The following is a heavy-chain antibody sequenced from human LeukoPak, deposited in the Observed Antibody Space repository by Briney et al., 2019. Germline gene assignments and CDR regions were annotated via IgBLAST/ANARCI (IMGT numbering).Heavy chain of an antibody. J-gene: IGHJ3*02. CDR1: GFTFSSYS. D-gene: IGHD6-13*01. V-gene: IGHV3-21*01. CDR2: ISSSSSYI. CDR3: AKLGAAAGKYGSAFDI. Sequence: GGCLRLSCAASGFTFSSYSMNWVRQAPGKGLEWVSSISSSSSYIYYADSVKGRFTISRDNAKNSLYLQMNSLRAEDTAVYYCAKLGAAAGKYGSAFDIWGQGTMVTVSS.